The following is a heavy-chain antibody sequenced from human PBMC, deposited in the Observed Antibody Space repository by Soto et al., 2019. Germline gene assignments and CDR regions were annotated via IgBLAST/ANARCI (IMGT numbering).Heavy chain of an antibody. CDR1: GFTFSNYW. CDR2: IKKDGSEK. CDR3: ARLYLAATITSLDY. J-gene: IGHJ4*02. Sequence: EVQLLESGGGLVQPGGSLRLSCAASGFTFSNYWLSWVRQAPGKGLEWVANIKKDGSEKYYVGSVVGRFTISRDNAENSLYLQMNSLRAEDTAVYYCARLYLAATITSLDYWGQGTLVTVSS. D-gene: IGHD5-12*01. V-gene: IGHV3-7*01.